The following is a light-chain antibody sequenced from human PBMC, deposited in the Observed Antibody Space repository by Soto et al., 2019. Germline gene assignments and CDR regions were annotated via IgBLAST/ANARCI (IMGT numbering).Light chain of an antibody. V-gene: IGLV2-8*01. Sequence: QSVLTQPPSASGSPGQSVTISCTGTSSDVGTHGYVSWYQQHAGKAPKLMIYDVTKRPSGVTDRFSGSKSANTASLTVSGLQAEDEADYYCMCYAGGNNWVFGGGTKVTVL. CDR1: SSDVGTHGY. CDR3: MCYAGGNNWV. J-gene: IGLJ3*02. CDR2: DVT.